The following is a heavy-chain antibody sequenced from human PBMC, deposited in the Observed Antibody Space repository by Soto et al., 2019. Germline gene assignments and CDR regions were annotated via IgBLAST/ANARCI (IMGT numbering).Heavy chain of an antibody. CDR2: ISYDGSNK. D-gene: IGHD1-26*01. V-gene: IGHV3-30-3*01. CDR3: ASKGDVDY. J-gene: IGHJ4*02. Sequence: QVPLVESGGGVVQPGRSLRLSCAASGFTFSSYAMHWVRQAPGKGLEWVAVISYDGSNKYYADSVKGRFTISRDNSKNTLYLQMNSLRAEDTAVYYCASKGDVDYWGQGTLVTVSS. CDR1: GFTFSSYA.